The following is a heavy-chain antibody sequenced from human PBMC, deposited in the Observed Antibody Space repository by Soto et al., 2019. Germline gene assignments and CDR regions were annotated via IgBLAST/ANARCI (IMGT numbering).Heavy chain of an antibody. D-gene: IGHD2-21*02. CDR2: IYYSGST. J-gene: IGHJ4*02. V-gene: IGHV4-39*07. Sequence: TSETLSLTCAVSGGSISSSSYYWGWIRQPPGKGLEWIGSIYYSGSTYYDPSLRSRVTISLNTSKNQFSLNLNSVTAADTAIYYCARWTYCGGDCYWLDFWGQGTLVTVSS. CDR3: ARWTYCGGDCYWLDF. CDR1: GGSISSSSYY.